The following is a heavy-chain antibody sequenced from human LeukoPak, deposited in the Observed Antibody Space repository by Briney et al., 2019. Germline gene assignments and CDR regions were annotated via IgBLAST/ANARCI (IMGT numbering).Heavy chain of an antibody. J-gene: IGHJ4*02. CDR3: ARSRSGVFTNFYPDDY. Sequence: ASVKVSCKASGYTFTSYGISWVRQAPGQGLEWMGWISAYNGNTNYAQKLQGRVTMTTDTSTSTAYMELRSLRSDDTAVYYCARSRSGVFTNFYPDDYWGQGTLVTVSS. V-gene: IGHV1-18*01. CDR1: GYTFTSYG. CDR2: ISAYNGNT. D-gene: IGHD3-10*01.